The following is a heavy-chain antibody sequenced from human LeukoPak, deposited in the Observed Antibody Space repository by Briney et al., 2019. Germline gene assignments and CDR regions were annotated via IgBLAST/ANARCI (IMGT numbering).Heavy chain of an antibody. CDR2: IIPIFGTA. CDR3: ARGRPTTSIAAAGVNWFDP. V-gene: IGHV1-69*06. CDR1: GGTLSSYA. D-gene: IGHD6-13*01. Sequence: SVKVSCKASGGTLSSYAISWVRQALGQGLEWMGGIIPIFGTANYAQKFQGRVTITADKSTSTAYMELSSLRSEDTAVYYCARGRPTTSIAAAGVNWFDPWGQGTLVTVSS. J-gene: IGHJ5*02.